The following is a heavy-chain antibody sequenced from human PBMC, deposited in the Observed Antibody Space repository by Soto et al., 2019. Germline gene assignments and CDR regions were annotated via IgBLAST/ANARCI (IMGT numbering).Heavy chain of an antibody. CDR2: IYSGGST. CDR3: ARGGNYGDTLYFDY. J-gene: IGHJ4*02. Sequence: EVQLVESGGGLIQPGGSLRLSCAASGFTVSSNYMSWVRQAPGKGLEWVSVIYSGGSTYYADSVKGRFTISRDNSKNTLYLQMNSLRAEVTAVYYCARGGNYGDTLYFDYWGQGTLVTVSS. D-gene: IGHD4-17*01. CDR1: GFTVSSNY. V-gene: IGHV3-53*01.